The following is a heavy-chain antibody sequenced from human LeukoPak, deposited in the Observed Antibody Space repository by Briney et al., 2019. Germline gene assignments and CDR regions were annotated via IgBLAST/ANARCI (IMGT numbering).Heavy chain of an antibody. CDR2: IWYDGSNK. D-gene: IGHD5-12*01. CDR1: GFTFSNYG. V-gene: IGHV3-33*01. CDR3: TRDLTVATIRTPLQH. Sequence: GRSLRLSCAASGFTFSNYGMHWVRQAPGKALEWVAVIWYDGSNKYYADSVKGRFTISRDNSKNTVHLQMNSLRAEDTAVYYCTRDLTVATIRTPLQHWGQGTLVTVSS. J-gene: IGHJ1*01.